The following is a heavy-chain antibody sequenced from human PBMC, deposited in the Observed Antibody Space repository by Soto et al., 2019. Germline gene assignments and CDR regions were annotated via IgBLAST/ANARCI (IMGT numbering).Heavy chain of an antibody. J-gene: IGHJ3*02. CDR3: AKGGLRLRWGVEAFDI. Sequence: GGSLRLSCAASGFTFSSYAMSWVRQAPGKGLEWVSAISGSGGSTYYADSVKGRFTISRDNSKNTLYLQMNSLRAEDTAVYYCAKGGLRLRWGVEAFDIWGQGTMVTVSS. CDR2: ISGSGGST. V-gene: IGHV3-23*01. D-gene: IGHD5-12*01. CDR1: GFTFSSYA.